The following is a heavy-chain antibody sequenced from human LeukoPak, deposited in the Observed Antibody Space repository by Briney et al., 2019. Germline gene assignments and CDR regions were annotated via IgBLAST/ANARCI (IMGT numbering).Heavy chain of an antibody. Sequence: GSSVKVSCKASGGTFSSYAISWVRQAPGQGLEWMGGIIPIFGTANYAQKFQGRVTMTTDTSTSTAYMELRSLRSDDTAVYYCARGGGEMYYDILTGYYIAGEYYFDYWGQGTLVTVSS. CDR2: IIPIFGTA. V-gene: IGHV1-69*05. CDR1: GGTFSSYA. J-gene: IGHJ4*02. CDR3: ARGGGEMYYDILTGYYIAGEYYFDY. D-gene: IGHD3-9*01.